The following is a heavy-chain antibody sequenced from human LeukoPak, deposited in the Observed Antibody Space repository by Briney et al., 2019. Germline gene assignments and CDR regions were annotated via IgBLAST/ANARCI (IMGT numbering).Heavy chain of an antibody. D-gene: IGHD3-16*01. J-gene: IGHJ4*02. V-gene: IGHV3-66*01. CDR3: AKDEATSGGGLAS. CDR2: MYTGGTT. Sequence: PGGSLRLSCAASGFTVSGTHMSWVRQAPGKGLEWVSAMYTGGTTYYADSVKDRFTISRDNSRNTLFLHMSSLRADDTAVYYCAKDEATSGGGLASWGQGTLVTVSS. CDR1: GFTVSGTH.